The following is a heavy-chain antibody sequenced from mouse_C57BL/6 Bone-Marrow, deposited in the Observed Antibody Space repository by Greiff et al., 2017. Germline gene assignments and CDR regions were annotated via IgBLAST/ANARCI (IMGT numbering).Heavy chain of an antibody. CDR2: IDPSDSYT. CDR3: AREDDYDGYYAMDY. Sequence: VQLQQPWAELVRPGTSVKLSCKASGYTFTSYWMHWVKQRPGQGLEWIGVIDPSDSYTNYNQKFKGKATLTVDTSSSTAYMQLSSLTSEDSAVYYCAREDDYDGYYAMDYWGQGTSVTVSS. CDR1: GYTFTSYW. J-gene: IGHJ4*01. V-gene: IGHV1-59*01. D-gene: IGHD2-4*01.